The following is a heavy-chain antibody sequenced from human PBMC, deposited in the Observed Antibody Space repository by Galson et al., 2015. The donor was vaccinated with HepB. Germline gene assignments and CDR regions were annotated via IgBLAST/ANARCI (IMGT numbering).Heavy chain of an antibody. Sequence: TLSLTCGVSGGSISSGGNFWGWIRQPPGKGLEWIGYISNSGSTFYNPSLKRRVTISVDTSKNQFSLRLTSVTAADTAVYYCARVPQQFGIEDKYYIDYWGQGTLVTVSS. V-gene: IGHV4-30-4*01. CDR1: GGSISSGGNF. J-gene: IGHJ4*02. CDR2: ISNSGST. CDR3: ARVPQQFGIEDKYYIDY. D-gene: IGHD1-26*01.